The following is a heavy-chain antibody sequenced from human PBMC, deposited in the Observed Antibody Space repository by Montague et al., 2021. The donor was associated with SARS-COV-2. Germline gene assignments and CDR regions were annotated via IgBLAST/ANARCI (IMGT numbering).Heavy chain of an antibody. Sequence: SETLSLTCTVSGGSMRSYYWSWILQPAGQGLEWIGRIYSSGSTNYNPSLNSRITMSVDTSRNQFSLKVTSVTAADTAVYYCARDLGAPDCYFDSWGQGTLVTVSS. J-gene: IGHJ4*02. V-gene: IGHV4-4*07. D-gene: IGHD3-16*01. CDR1: GGSMRSYY. CDR3: ARDLGAPDCYFDS. CDR2: IYSSGST.